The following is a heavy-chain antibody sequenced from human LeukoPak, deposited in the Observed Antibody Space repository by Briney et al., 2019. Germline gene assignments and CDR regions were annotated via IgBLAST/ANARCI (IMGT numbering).Heavy chain of an antibody. V-gene: IGHV4-30-4*01. Sequence: SETLSLTCTVSGVSISSGDYYWSWIRQPPGKGLEWIGYIYYSGSTYYNPSLKSRVTISVDTSKNQFSLKLSSVTAADTAVYYCARVMXDYYXXGMDVWGQGTTVXVXS. CDR2: IYYSGST. CDR3: ARVMXDYYXXGMDV. D-gene: IGHD3-16*01. J-gene: IGHJ6*02. CDR1: GVSISSGDYY.